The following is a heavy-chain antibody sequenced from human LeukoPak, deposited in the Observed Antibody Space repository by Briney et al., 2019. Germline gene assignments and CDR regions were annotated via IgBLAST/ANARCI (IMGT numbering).Heavy chain of an antibody. CDR3: ARLSWPGRGSRFDP. CDR2: IHYTGST. Sequence: SETLSLTCTVSGGSINSYYWSWIRQPPGKGLECIGYIHYTGSTNYNPSLKSRVTISVDTSKNQFSLKLSSVTAADTAVYYCARLSWPGRGSRFDPWGQGTLVTVSS. CDR1: GGSINSYY. J-gene: IGHJ5*02. D-gene: IGHD3-16*01. V-gene: IGHV4-59*01.